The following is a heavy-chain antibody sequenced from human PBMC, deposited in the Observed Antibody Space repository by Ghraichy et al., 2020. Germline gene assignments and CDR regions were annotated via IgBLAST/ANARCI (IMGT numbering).Heavy chain of an antibody. D-gene: IGHD4-23*01. CDR3: ARDVGFDNSAGGLDV. CDR2: ISTRSTYK. J-gene: IGHJ6*02. Sequence: GGSLRLSCAASGFTFSSYAMNWVRQAPGKGLEWVSSISTRSTYKIYAASVKGRFTVSRDNAKNSLFLQMDSLRADDTAVYYCARDVGFDNSAGGLDVWGHGTWVIVSS. CDR1: GFTFSSYA. V-gene: IGHV3-21*01.